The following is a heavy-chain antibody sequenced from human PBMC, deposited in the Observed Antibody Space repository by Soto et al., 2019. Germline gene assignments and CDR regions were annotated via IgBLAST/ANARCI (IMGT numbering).Heavy chain of an antibody. CDR1: GFTFSSYA. CDR2: ISSNGRST. Sequence: GGSLRLSCSASGFTFSSYAMYWVRQAPGKGLEHASTISSNGRSTYYADSVKGRFTISRDNSKNTLYLQMSGLRAEDTAVYYCVKDPSYYWGQGILVTVSS. CDR3: VKDPSYY. J-gene: IGHJ4*02. V-gene: IGHV3-64D*08. D-gene: IGHD6-6*01.